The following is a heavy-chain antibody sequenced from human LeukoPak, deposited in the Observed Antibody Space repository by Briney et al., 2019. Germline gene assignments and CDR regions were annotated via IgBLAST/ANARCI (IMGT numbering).Heavy chain of an antibody. J-gene: IGHJ4*02. CDR2: IDPSDSYT. CDR1: GYSFTSYW. D-gene: IGHD1-1*01. CDR3: ARRTTGTTFSDY. Sequence: PGESQKISCKGSGYSFTSYWISWVRQMPGKGLEWMGRIDPSDSYTNYSPSFQGHVTISADKSISTAYLQWSSLKASDTAMYYCARRTTGTTFSDYWGQGTLVTVSS. V-gene: IGHV5-10-1*01.